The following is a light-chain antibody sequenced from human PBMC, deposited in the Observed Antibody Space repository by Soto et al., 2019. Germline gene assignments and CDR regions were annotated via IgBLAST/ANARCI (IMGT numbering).Light chain of an antibody. J-gene: IGLJ1*01. CDR3: AAWDDILNGYV. CDR1: KSDIGVYDF. CDR2: EVV. V-gene: IGLV2-8*01. Sequence: QSALTQPPSASGSPGQSVTISCTGTKSDIGVYDFVSWYQHHPGKAPRLIIYEVVQRPSGVPDRFSGSTSGTSASLVIRGLQSEDEADYYCAAWDDILNGYVFGGGTKVTVL.